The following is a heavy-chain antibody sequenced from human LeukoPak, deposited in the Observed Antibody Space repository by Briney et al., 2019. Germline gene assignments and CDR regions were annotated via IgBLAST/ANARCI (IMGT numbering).Heavy chain of an antibody. Sequence: GASVTASFKSSGYTFTGYYMHLLRQAPAQGLEWMGRISPNSGGTNNAQKFQGRVTMTRDTSISTAYMELSRLRSDDTAVYYCVSGQLVDETPYYYYYMDVWGKGTTVTVSS. CDR3: VSGQLVDETPYYYYYMDV. CDR1: GYTFTGYY. J-gene: IGHJ6*03. CDR2: ISPNSGGT. V-gene: IGHV1-2*06. D-gene: IGHD6-6*01.